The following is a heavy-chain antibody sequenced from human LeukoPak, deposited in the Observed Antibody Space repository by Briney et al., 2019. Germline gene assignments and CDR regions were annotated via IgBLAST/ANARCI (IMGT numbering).Heavy chain of an antibody. J-gene: IGHJ4*02. D-gene: IGHD3-10*01. CDR1: GGSISSYY. CDR2: IYYSGST. CDR3: ARGYYGSGSYFDY. V-gene: IGHV4-59*12. Sequence: SETLSLTCSVSGGSISSYYWSWIRQPPGKGLEWIGYIYYSGSTNYNPSLKSRVTISVDTSKNQFSLKLSSVTAADTAVYYCARGYYGSGSYFDYWGQGTLVTVSS.